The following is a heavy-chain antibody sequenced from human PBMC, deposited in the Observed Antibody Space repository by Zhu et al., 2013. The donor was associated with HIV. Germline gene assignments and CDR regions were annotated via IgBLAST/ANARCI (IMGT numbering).Heavy chain of an antibody. Sequence: QVQLVQSGAEVKKPGASVKVSCKASGYTFTSYAMHWVRQAPGQRLEWMGWINAGNGNTKYSQKFQGRVTITRDTSASTAYMELSSLRSEDTAVYYCARDPRPDYDFWSGYGYGMDVWGQGTTVTVSS. J-gene: IGHJ6*02. CDR2: INAGNGNT. CDR3: ARDPRPDYDFWSGYGYGMDV. D-gene: IGHD3-3*01. V-gene: IGHV1-3*01. CDR1: GYTFTSYA.